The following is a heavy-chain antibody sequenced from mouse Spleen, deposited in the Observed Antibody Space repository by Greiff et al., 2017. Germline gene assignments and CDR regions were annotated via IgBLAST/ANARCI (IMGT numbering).Heavy chain of an antibody. CDR1: GYAFSSSW. CDR2: IYPGDGDT. Sequence: QVTLKESGPELVKPGASVKISCKASGYAFSSSWMNWVKQRPGKGLEWIGRIYPGDGDTNYNGKFKGKATLTADKSSSTAYMQLSSLTSEDSAVYFCARKCGNYVDAMDYWGQGTSVTVSS. J-gene: IGHJ4*01. CDR3: ARKCGNYVDAMDY. V-gene: IGHV1-82*01. D-gene: IGHD2-10*02.